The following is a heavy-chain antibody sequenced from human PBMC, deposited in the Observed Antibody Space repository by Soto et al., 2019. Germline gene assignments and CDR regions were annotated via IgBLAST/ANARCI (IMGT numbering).Heavy chain of an antibody. D-gene: IGHD5-12*01. Sequence: GGSLRLSCAASGFPFSNYDMHLVRQSPGKGLEWVAFISYDESKKYYADSVKGRFTISRDSSKNTLSLQMNSLRAEDTAVYYCAKAPGGDSGYYFFFDYWGQGTLVTVSS. CDR2: ISYDESKK. CDR3: AKAPGGDSGYYFFFDY. V-gene: IGHV3-30*18. CDR1: GFPFSNYD. J-gene: IGHJ4*02.